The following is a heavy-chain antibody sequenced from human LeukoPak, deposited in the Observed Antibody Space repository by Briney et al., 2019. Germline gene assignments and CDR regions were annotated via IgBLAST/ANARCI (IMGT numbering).Heavy chain of an antibody. J-gene: IGHJ4*02. Sequence: GGSLRLSCAASGFTFSDYYMSWIRQAPGKGLEWVSAISGSGGSTYYADSVKGRFTISRDNSKNTLYLQMNSLRAEDTAVYYCAKMGGYCSGGSCYPIDYWGQGTLVTVSS. D-gene: IGHD2-15*01. CDR2: ISGSGGST. V-gene: IGHV3-23*01. CDR3: AKMGGYCSGGSCYPIDY. CDR1: GFTFSDYY.